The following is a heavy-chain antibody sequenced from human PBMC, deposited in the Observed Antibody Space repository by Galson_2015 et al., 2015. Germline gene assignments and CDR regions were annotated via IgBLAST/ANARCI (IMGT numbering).Heavy chain of an antibody. CDR2: ISGSGGST. D-gene: IGHD2-15*01. Sequence: SLRLSCAASGFTFSSYAMSWVRQAPGKGLEWVSTISGSGGSTYYADSVKGRFTVSRDNAKNTLFLQMNGLRAEDTAVYYCARVRQTDGLLDYWGQGTLVTVSS. CDR3: ARVRQTDGLLDY. J-gene: IGHJ4*02. V-gene: IGHV3-23*01. CDR1: GFTFSSYA.